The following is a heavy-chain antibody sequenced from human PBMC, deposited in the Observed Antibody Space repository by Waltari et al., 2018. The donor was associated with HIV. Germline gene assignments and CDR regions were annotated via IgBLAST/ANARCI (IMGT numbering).Heavy chain of an antibody. J-gene: IGHJ4*02. V-gene: IGHV4-34*02. CDR2: IDHTGTS. CDR3: VRGFGNYGFYFDY. D-gene: IGHD3-16*01. Sequence: QVHLPQWGSGLLKPSGTLSLTGAVYGGSFRGYYWTWIRQSPGRGLEWMGEIDHTGTSTYNPSLKGRVTMSVDTSKNQFSLTLKSVTAADTAVYYCVRGFGNYGFYFDYWGQGKLVSVSS. CDR1: GGSFRGYY.